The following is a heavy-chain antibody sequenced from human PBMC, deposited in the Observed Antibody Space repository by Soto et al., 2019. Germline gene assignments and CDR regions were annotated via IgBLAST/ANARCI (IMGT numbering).Heavy chain of an antibody. CDR3: ARSGYSSGLLDY. Sequence: GGSLRLSCAASGFTFSTYEMNWVRQAPGKGLEWVSYIDTSGGLIYNAYSVKGRFTISRDNAKNSLYLQMNSLRAEDTAVYYCARSGYSSGLLDYWGQGSLVTAPQ. CDR1: GFTFSTYE. V-gene: IGHV3-48*03. J-gene: IGHJ4*02. D-gene: IGHD6-19*01. CDR2: IDTSGGLI.